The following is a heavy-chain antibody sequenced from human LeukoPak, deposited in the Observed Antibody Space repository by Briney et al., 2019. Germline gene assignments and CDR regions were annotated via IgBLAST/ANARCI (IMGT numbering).Heavy chain of an antibody. D-gene: IGHD6-13*01. CDR3: ARYVTAAAGLFDY. Sequence: SVKDSCKASGGTFSSDAISWVRQAPGQGLGWMGSLIPILGIANYAQKFQGRVTITADKSTSTAYMELSSLRYADTAVYYCARYVTAAAGLFDYWGQGTLVSVSS. CDR2: LIPILGIA. J-gene: IGHJ4*02. V-gene: IGHV1-69*04. CDR1: GGTFSSDA.